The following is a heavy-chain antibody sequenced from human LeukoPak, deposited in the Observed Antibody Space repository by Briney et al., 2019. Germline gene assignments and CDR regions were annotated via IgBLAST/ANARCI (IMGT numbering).Heavy chain of an antibody. J-gene: IGHJ4*02. D-gene: IGHD3-10*01. CDR2: ISSSSSYI. CDR1: GFTFSSYS. Sequence: GGSLRLSCAASGFTFSSYSMIWVRQAPGKGLEWVSSISSSSSYIYYADSVKGRFTISRDNAKNSLYLQMNSLRAEDTAVYYCAVGELFTFDYWGQGTLVTVSS. CDR3: AVGELFTFDY. V-gene: IGHV3-21*01.